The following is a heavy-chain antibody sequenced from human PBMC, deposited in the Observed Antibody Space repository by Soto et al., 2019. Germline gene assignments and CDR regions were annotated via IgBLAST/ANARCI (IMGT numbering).Heavy chain of an antibody. Sequence: SLRLSCAASGFTFSTAWINWVRQAPGKGLEWVSGISWNSGSIGYADSVKGRFTISRDNAKNSLYLQMNSLRAEDTALYYCAKDVGSSSWYYFDYWGQGTLVTVSS. CDR3: AKDVGSSSWYYFDY. V-gene: IGHV3-9*01. J-gene: IGHJ4*02. CDR1: GFTFSTAW. D-gene: IGHD6-13*01. CDR2: ISWNSGSI.